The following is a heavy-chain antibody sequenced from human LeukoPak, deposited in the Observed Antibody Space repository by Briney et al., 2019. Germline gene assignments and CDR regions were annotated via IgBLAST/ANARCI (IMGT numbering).Heavy chain of an antibody. CDR3: ARDSGVVVTAGILDLDY. CDR1: GYTFTSYG. CDR2: ISAYNGNT. D-gene: IGHD2-21*02. V-gene: IGHV1-18*01. J-gene: IGHJ4*02. Sequence: ASVKVSCKAPGYTFTSYGISWVRQAPGQGLEWMGWISAYNGNTNYAQKLQGRVTMTTDTSTSTAYMELRSLRSDDTAVYYCARDSGVVVTAGILDLDYWGQGTLVTVSS.